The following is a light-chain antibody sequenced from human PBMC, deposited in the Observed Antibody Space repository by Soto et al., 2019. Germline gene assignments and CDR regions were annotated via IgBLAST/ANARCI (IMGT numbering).Light chain of an antibody. Sequence: DIRLTQSPSSLSASGGDRVTITCQASQRISTFLNWYRQKPGKAPEILIYATSNLQTGTPSRFSGSGSGTDFTLTVSGLQPEDSATYYCQQSFTSPWTFGQGTKVEFK. J-gene: IGKJ1*01. V-gene: IGKV1-39*01. CDR2: ATS. CDR3: QQSFTSPWT. CDR1: QRISTF.